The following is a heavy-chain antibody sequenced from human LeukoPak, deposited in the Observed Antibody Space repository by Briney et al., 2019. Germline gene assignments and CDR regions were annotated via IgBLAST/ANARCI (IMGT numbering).Heavy chain of an antibody. CDR2: IWYDGSNE. CDR3: ARGLADAYYYYGMDV. D-gene: IGHD6-19*01. Sequence: GGSLRLSCVASGVTLSNYAMSWARQAPGKGLEWVAVIWYDGSNEQYADSVKGRFTISRDNFKSTLFLQMNSLRAEDTAVYYCARGLADAYYYYGMDVWGQGTTVTVSS. V-gene: IGHV3-33*08. J-gene: IGHJ6*02. CDR1: GVTLSNYA.